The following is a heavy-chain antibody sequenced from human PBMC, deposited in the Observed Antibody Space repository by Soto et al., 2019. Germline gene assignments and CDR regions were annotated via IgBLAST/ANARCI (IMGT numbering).Heavy chain of an antibody. Sequence: QITLKESGPTLVKPTQTPTLTCTFSGFSLSTTGVGVVWIRQPPGKALEWLALIYWDDDKRYSPSLKSRLTITKDTSKNQVVLTMTNMDPLDTATYYCAHSDYIRPLDSWGQGTLVTVSS. D-gene: IGHD4-17*01. CDR3: AHSDYIRPLDS. J-gene: IGHJ4*02. V-gene: IGHV2-5*02. CDR2: IYWDDDK. CDR1: GFSLSTTGVG.